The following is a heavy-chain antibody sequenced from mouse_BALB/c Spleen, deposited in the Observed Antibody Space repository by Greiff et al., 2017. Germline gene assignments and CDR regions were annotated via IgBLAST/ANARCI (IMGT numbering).Heavy chain of an antibody. CDR1: GYTFTSYW. V-gene: IGHV1S81*02. CDR2: INPSNGRT. Sequence: VQLQQPGAELVKPGASVKLSCKASGYTFTSYWMHWVKQRPGQGLEWIGEINPSNGRTNYNEKFKSKATLTVDKSSSTAYMQLSSLTSEDSAVYYCARGEYGNYDYAMDYWGQGTSVTVSS. CDR3: ARGEYGNYDYAMDY. D-gene: IGHD2-10*02. J-gene: IGHJ4*01.